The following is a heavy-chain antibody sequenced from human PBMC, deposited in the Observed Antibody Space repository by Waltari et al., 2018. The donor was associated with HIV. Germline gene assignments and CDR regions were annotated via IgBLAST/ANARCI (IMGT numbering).Heavy chain of an antibody. Sequence: EVQLVESGGGLVQPGGSLRLSCAASGFTFSNFWMSWVRQAPGKGLEWLANIKQDGREKYYVDSVKGRFTISRDNAKNSLYLQMNSLRAEDTAVYYCASPSIRAGMDVWGQGTTVTVSS. J-gene: IGHJ6*02. D-gene: IGHD2-2*02. V-gene: IGHV3-7*01. CDR3: ASPSIRAGMDV. CDR2: IKQDGREK. CDR1: GFTFSNFW.